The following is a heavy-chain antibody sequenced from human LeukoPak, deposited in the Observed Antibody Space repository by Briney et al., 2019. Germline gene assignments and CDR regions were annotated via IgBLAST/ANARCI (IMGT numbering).Heavy chain of an antibody. CDR1: GGSFSGYY. D-gene: IGHD6-6*01. CDR3: AGAGEEYSSSSWAKWFDP. Sequence: SETLSLTCAVYGGSFSGYYWSWIRQPPGKGLEWIGEINHSGSTNHNPSLKSRATISVGTSKNQFSLKLSSVTAADTAVYYCAGAGEEYSSSSWAKWFDPWGQGTLVTVSS. CDR2: INHSGST. J-gene: IGHJ5*02. V-gene: IGHV4-34*04.